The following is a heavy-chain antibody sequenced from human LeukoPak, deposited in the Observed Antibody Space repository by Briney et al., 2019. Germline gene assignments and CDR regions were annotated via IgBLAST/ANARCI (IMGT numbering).Heavy chain of an antibody. Sequence: ASETLSLTCTVSGGSVRSSSYYWGCIRQPPGKGLEWIGSIYYSGSTYYNPSLKSRVTISVDTSKNQFSLKLSSVTAADTAVYYCAGAYDFWSGYYNYWGQGTLVTVSS. CDR1: GGSVRSSSYY. D-gene: IGHD3-3*01. CDR2: IYYSGST. V-gene: IGHV4-39*07. J-gene: IGHJ4*02. CDR3: AGAYDFWSGYYNY.